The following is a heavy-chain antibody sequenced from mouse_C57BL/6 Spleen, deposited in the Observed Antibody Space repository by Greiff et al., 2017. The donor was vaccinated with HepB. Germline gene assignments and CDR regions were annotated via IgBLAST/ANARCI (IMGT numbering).Heavy chain of an antibody. J-gene: IGHJ4*01. V-gene: IGHV5-17*01. D-gene: IGHD1-1*01. CDR2: ISSGSSTI. CDR3: ANYYGSRGVDY. Sequence: EVKLVESGGGLVKPGGSLKLSCAASGFTFSDYGMHWVRQAPEKGLEWVAYISSGSSTIYYADTVKGRFTISRDNAKNTLFLQMTSLRSEDTAMYYCANYYGSRGVDYWGQGTSVTVSS. CDR1: GFTFSDYG.